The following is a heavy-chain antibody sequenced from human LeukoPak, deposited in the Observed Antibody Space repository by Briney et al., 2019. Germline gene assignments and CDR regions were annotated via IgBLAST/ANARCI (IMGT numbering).Heavy chain of an antibody. CDR3: ARGSTLYSSSWYQRNWFDP. J-gene: IGHJ5*02. V-gene: IGHV4-34*01. Sequence: SETLSLTCAVYGGSFSGYYWSWIRQPPGKGLEWIGEINHSGRTNYNPSLKSRVTISVDTSKNQFSLKLSSVTAADTAVYYCARGSTLYSSSWYQRNWFDPWGQGTLVTVSS. D-gene: IGHD6-13*01. CDR1: GGSFSGYY. CDR2: INHSGRT.